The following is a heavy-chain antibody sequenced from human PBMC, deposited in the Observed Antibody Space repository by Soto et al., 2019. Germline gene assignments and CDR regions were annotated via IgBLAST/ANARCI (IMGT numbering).Heavy chain of an antibody. J-gene: IGHJ4*02. Sequence: QVQLVESGGGVVQPGRSLRVSCSASGFIFSAYAMQWVRQAPGKGLEWVVVISYDGSNTYYADAVRGRCTISRDNSKTTVYLQMNSLRAEDTAMEYCARERREGCSPVPKVGLSHWGQGTLVTVSS. CDR3: ARERREGCSPVPKVGLSH. V-gene: IGHV3-30-3*01. CDR2: ISYDGSNT. CDR1: GFIFSAYA. D-gene: IGHD1-26*01.